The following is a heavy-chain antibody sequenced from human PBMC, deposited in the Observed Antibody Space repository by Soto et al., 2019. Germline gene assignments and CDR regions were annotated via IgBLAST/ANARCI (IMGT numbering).Heavy chain of an antibody. Sequence: PSETLSLTCTVSGGSISSYCWSWIRQPPGKGLEWIGYIYYSGSTNYNPSLKSRVTISVDTSKNQFSLKLSSVTAADTAVYYCAGSGNSPYYYYYGMDVWGQGTTVPVSS. J-gene: IGHJ6*02. CDR1: GGSISSYC. D-gene: IGHD3-10*01. CDR3: AGSGNSPYYYYYGMDV. CDR2: IYYSGST. V-gene: IGHV4-59*01.